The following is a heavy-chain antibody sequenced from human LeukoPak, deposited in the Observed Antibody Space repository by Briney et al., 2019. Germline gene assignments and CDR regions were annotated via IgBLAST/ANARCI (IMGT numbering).Heavy chain of an antibody. Sequence: SVKVSCKTSGGTFLSHTFSWARQAPGHGLEWIGKITPVIETAKYAQTFQGRVSIYTDRDTTTAYMDLSGLRPDDTADYYCTRVNLRGSNYNWFDPWGQGTRVIVSS. D-gene: IGHD3-10*01. CDR2: ITPVIETA. V-gene: IGHV1-69*08. J-gene: IGHJ5*02. CDR1: GGTFLSHT. CDR3: TRVNLRGSNYNWFDP.